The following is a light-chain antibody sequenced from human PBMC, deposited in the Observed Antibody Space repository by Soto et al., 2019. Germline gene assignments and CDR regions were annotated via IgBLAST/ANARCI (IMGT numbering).Light chain of an antibody. CDR3: QQYNEWPPLT. CDR2: GAS. V-gene: IGKV3-15*01. J-gene: IGKJ4*01. Sequence: IVMTQSPATLSASPGERATLSCRASRSSSNNVAWYQQKPGQAPRLLLYGASTRATGIPARFSASGSGTEFTLNISSLQSEDFAVYFCQQYNEWPPLTFGGGTKVEI. CDR1: RSSSNN.